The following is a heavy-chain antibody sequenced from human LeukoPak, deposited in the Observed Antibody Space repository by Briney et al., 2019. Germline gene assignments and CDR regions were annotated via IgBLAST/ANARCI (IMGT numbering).Heavy chain of an antibody. Sequence: SETLPLTCTVSGGSFSSYYWSWVRQPPGKGLEWIGCIYTSGSTNYNPSLKSRVTISVDTSKNQFSLKLSSVTAADTAVYYCARRGYSGYVRYYYMDVWGKGTTVTVSS. CDR1: GGSFSSYY. D-gene: IGHD5-12*01. J-gene: IGHJ6*03. V-gene: IGHV4-4*09. CDR3: ARRGYSGYVRYYYMDV. CDR2: IYTSGST.